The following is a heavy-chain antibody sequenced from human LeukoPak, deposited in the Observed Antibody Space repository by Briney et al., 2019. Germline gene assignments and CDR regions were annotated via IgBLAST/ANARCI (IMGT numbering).Heavy chain of an antibody. CDR3: ARPTSTDAFDI. V-gene: IGHV3-21*01. Sequence: GGSLRLSCAASGFTFSSYSMNWVRQAPGKGLGWVSSISSSSSYIYYADSVKGRFTISGDNAKNSLYLQMNSLRAEDTAVYYCARPTSTDAFDIWGQGTMVTVSS. CDR2: ISSSSSYI. CDR1: GFTFSSYS. J-gene: IGHJ3*02.